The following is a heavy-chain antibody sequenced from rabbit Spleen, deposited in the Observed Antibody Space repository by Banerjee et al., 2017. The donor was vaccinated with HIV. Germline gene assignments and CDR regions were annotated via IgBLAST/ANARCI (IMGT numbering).Heavy chain of an antibody. D-gene: IGHD1-1*01. CDR1: GFSFSRSYD. V-gene: IGHV1S45*01. CDR2: INIVTGKS. J-gene: IGHJ4*01. Sequence: QEQLVESGGGLVQPGASLRLTCTASGFSFSRSYDMCWVRQAPGKGLEWIACINIVTGKSVYASWAKGRFTMSRTSSTTVTLQMTSLTAADTATYFCARDLVAVIGWNFNLWGPGTLVTVS. CDR3: ARDLVAVIGWNFNL.